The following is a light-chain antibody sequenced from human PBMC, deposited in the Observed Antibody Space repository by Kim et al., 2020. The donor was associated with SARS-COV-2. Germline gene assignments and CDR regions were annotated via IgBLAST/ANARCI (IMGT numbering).Light chain of an antibody. CDR3: QQRSSWPWT. V-gene: IGKV3-11*01. Sequence: LSPGGRAPLSCRASQSVSSFLAWYQQKPGQAPRLLVYDASTRATGIPARFSGSGSGTDFTLTISSLEPEDFAVYYCQQRSSWPWTFGQGTKVDIK. CDR2: DAS. CDR1: QSVSSF. J-gene: IGKJ1*01.